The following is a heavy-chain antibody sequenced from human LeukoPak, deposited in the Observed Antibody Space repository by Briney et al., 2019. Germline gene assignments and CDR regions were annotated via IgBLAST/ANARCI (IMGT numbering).Heavy chain of an antibody. J-gene: IGHJ4*02. D-gene: IGHD1-26*01. CDR3: ARFRWEFHFDY. CDR1: GFTFSSYW. CDR2: IKQDGSEK. Sequence: PGGSLRLSCAASGFTFSSYWMSWVRQAPGKGLEWVANIKQDGSEKYYVDSEKGRFTISRDNAKNSLYLQMNSLRAEDTAVYYCARFRWEFHFDYWGQGTLVTVSS. V-gene: IGHV3-7*01.